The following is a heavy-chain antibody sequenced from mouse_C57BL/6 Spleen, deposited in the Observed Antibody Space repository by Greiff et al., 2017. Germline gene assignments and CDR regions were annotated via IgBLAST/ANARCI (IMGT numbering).Heavy chain of an antibody. J-gene: IGHJ3*01. CDR1: GYAFSSSW. CDR2: IYPGDGDT. Sequence: QVQLKQSGPELVKPGASVKISCKASGYAFSSSWMNWVKQRPGKGLEWIGRIYPGDGDTNYNGKFKGKATLTADKSSSTAYMQLSSLTSEDSAVYFCARPSNYGGFAYWGQGTLVTVSA. D-gene: IGHD2-5*01. CDR3: ARPSNYGGFAY. V-gene: IGHV1-82*01.